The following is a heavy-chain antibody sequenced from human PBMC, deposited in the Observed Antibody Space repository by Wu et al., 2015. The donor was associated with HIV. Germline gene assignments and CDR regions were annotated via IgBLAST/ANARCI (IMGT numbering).Heavy chain of an antibody. CDR1: GGTFSSYA. V-gene: IGHV1-18*01. D-gene: IGHD1-26*01. J-gene: IGHJ4*02. CDR2: ISSHNGKT. Sequence: QVQLVQSGAEVKKPGSSVKVSCKASGGTFSSYAISWVRQAPGQGLEWMGWISSHNGKTTYAQRFQGRVTMTTDTSTSTAYMELRSLRSDDTAVYYCAPEKGGTYYFDSWGQGTLVTVSS. CDR3: APEKGGTYYFDS.